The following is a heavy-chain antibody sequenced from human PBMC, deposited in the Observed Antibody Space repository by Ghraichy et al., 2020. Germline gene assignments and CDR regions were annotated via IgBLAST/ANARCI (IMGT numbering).Heavy chain of an antibody. CDR2: IYTSGST. D-gene: IGHD5-12*01. Sequence: SETLSLTCTVSGGSISSGSYYWSWIRQPAGKGLEWIGRIYTSGSTNYNPSLKSRVTMSVDTSKNQFSLKLSSVTAADTAVYYCARVGGYPNYYYYMDVWGKGTTVTVS. CDR1: GGSISSGSYY. V-gene: IGHV4-61*02. CDR3: ARVGGYPNYYYYMDV. J-gene: IGHJ6*03.